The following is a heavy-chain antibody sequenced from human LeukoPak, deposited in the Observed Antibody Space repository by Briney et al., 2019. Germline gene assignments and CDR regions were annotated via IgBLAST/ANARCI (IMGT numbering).Heavy chain of an antibody. CDR3: ARGLTLYYYDSTADAFDI. D-gene: IGHD3-22*01. V-gene: IGHV4-34*01. J-gene: IGHJ3*02. Sequence: SETLSLTCAVYGGSFSGYYWSWIRQPPGKGLEWIGEINHSGSTNYNPSLKSRVTISVDTSKNQFSLKLSSVTAADTAVYYCARGLTLYYYDSTADAFDIWGQGTMVTVSS. CDR2: INHSGST. CDR1: GGSFSGYY.